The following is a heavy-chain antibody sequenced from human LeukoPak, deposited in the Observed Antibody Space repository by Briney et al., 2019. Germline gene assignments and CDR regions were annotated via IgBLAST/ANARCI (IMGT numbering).Heavy chain of an antibody. CDR2: INHSGST. V-gene: IGHV4-34*01. CDR1: GGSFSGYY. D-gene: IGHD3-10*01. J-gene: IGHJ6*02. Sequence: SETLSLTCAVYGGSFSGYYWSWIRQPPGKGLEWIGEINHSGSTNYNPSLKSRVTISVDTSKNQFSLKLSSVTAADTAVYYCARVGAHYMVRGVNPYYYGMDVWGQGTTVTVSS. CDR3: ARVGAHYMVRGVNPYYYGMDV.